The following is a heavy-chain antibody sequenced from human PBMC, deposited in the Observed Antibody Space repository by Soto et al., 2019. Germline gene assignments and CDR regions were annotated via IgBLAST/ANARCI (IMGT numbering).Heavy chain of an antibody. V-gene: IGHV3-33*01. Sequence: QVQLVEAGGGVVQPGRSLRLSCAASGFTFSSYGMHWVSQAPGKGLEWVAVIWYDGSNKYYADSVKGRFTISRDNSKNTLYLQMNSLRAEDTAVYYCARVTSGYDYYYYNMDVWGQGTTVTVSS. CDR1: GFTFSSYG. CDR2: IWYDGSNK. D-gene: IGHD5-12*01. CDR3: ARVTSGYDYYYYNMDV. J-gene: IGHJ6*02.